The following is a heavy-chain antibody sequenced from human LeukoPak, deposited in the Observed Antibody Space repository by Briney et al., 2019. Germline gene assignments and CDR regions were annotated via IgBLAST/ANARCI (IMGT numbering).Heavy chain of an antibody. Sequence: ASVKVSCKASGYTFTGYYMHWVRQAPGQGLEWMGWINPNSGGTNYAQKFQGRVTMTRDTSISTAYMELSRLRSDDTAVYYCARGAIAAARCSFDYWGQGTLVTVSS. CDR1: GYTFTGYY. D-gene: IGHD6-13*01. CDR3: ARGAIAAARCSFDY. V-gene: IGHV1-2*02. CDR2: INPNSGGT. J-gene: IGHJ4*02.